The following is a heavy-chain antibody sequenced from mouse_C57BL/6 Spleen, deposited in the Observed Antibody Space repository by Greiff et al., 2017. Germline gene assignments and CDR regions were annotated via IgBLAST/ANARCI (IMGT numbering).Heavy chain of an antibody. D-gene: IGHD1-1*01. V-gene: IGHV1-22*01. CDR1: GYTFTDYN. J-gene: IGHJ2*01. CDR3: ARGGYYYGSSYFDY. Sequence: EVQLQQSGPELVKPGASVKMSCKASGYTFTDYNMHWVKQSHGKSLEWIGYINPNNGGTSYNQKCKGKATLTVNKSSSTAYVELRSLTSEDSAVYYCARGGYYYGSSYFDYWGQGTTLTVSS. CDR2: INPNNGGT.